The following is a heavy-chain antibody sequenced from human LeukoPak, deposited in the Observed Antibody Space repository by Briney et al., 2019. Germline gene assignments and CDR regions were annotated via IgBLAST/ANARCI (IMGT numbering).Heavy chain of an antibody. CDR1: GFTFSSNG. D-gene: IGHD2-15*01. CDR3: ANSAELRGGLLDY. CDR2: ISYDGSNK. V-gene: IGHV3-30*18. Sequence: GSLRLSCAASGFTFSSNGMHWVRQAPGKGLEWVAVISYDGSNKYYADSVKGRSTISRDNSKNTLYLQMNSLRAEDTAVYYCANSAELRGGLLDYWGQGTLVTVSS. J-gene: IGHJ4*02.